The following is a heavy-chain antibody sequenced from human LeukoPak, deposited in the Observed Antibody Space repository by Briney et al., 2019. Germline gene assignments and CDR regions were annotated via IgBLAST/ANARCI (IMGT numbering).Heavy chain of an antibody. CDR2: INHSGST. CDR1: GGSFSGYH. Sequence: SETLSLTCAVYGGSFSGYHWSWIRQPPGKGLEWIGEINHSGSTNYNPSLKSRVTISVDTSKNQFSLKLSSVTAADTAVYYCARGVGGPVLRLGNRGWFDPWGQGTLVTVSS. J-gene: IGHJ5*02. V-gene: IGHV4-34*01. D-gene: IGHD3-16*01. CDR3: ARGVGGPVLRLGNRGWFDP.